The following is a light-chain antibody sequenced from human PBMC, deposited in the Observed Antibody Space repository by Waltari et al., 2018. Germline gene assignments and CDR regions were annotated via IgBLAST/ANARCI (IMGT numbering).Light chain of an antibody. CDR1: SSNIGNNY. CDR3: GTWDSSLSGAV. V-gene: IGLV1-51*02. J-gene: IGLJ7*01. CDR2: ENS. Sequence: QSVLTQPPSVSAAPGQRVTISCSGGSSNIGNNYVSWYRQFPGTAPKLLIYENSARPSGIPGRFAGSKSGTSATLDITGLQAGDEADYYCGTWDSSLSGAVFGGGTHLTVL.